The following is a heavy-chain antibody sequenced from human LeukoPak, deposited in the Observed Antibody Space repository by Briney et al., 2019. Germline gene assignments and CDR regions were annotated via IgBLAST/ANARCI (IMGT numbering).Heavy chain of an antibody. CDR1: GGSVSSGSYY. J-gene: IGHJ3*02. CDR3: AAGGSGSYPYDAFDI. Sequence: SDTLSLTCTVSGGSVSSGSYYWSWIRQPPGKGLEWIGYIYYSGSTNYNPSLKSRVTISVDTSKNQFSLKLSSVTAADTAVYYCAAGGSGSYPYDAFDIWGQGTMVTVSS. D-gene: IGHD3-10*01. V-gene: IGHV4-61*01. CDR2: IYYSGST.